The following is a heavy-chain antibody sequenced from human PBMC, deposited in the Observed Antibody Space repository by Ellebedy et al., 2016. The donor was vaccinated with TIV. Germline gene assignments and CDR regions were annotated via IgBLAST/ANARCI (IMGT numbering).Heavy chain of an antibody. CDR2: ITGSGGGT. CDR1: GFTFSSYA. D-gene: IGHD2-2*02. CDR3: AKGYMSPFDY. V-gene: IGHV3-23*01. J-gene: IGHJ4*02. Sequence: GESLKISCAASGFTFSSYAMSWVRQAPGKGLEWVSAITGSGGGTYYADSVKGRFTISRDNSKNTFYLHMNSLRAEDTALYYCAKGYMSPFDYWGQGNRSPSPQ.